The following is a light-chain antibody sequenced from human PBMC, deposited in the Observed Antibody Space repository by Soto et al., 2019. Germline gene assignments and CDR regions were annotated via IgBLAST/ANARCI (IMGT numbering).Light chain of an antibody. Sequence: SVLTLPPSSSGSPGQSVTISCTGTRSDVGGYDYVSWYQQHPGQAPKLMIFEVSQRPSGVPDRFSGSKSGNTASLTVSALQAEDEADYFCSSYAGSSNYVLGTGTKVTVL. J-gene: IGLJ1*01. CDR1: RSDVGGYDY. V-gene: IGLV2-8*01. CDR3: SSYAGSSNYV. CDR2: EVS.